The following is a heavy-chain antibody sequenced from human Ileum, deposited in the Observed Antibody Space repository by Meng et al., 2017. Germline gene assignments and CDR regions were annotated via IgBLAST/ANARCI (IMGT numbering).Heavy chain of an antibody. CDR3: ASGTPGRSYCDY. D-gene: IGHD2-15*01. CDR1: GYPFGSYG. J-gene: IGHJ4*02. V-gene: IGHV1-18*01. Sequence: QVHLLQSGPEVKKPGDSGRVSCKASGYPFGSYGICWVRQAPGQGLEWMGWFVNYVDTYPAPKFQGRVTMTTDTHTNTAFMELRSLTSDDTAVYYCASGTPGRSYCDYWGQGTLVTVSS. CDR2: FVNYVDT.